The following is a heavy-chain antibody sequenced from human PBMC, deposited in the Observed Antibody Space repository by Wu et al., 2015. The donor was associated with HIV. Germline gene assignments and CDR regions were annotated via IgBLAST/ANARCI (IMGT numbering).Heavy chain of an antibody. CDR1: GYSFTDYG. D-gene: IGHD1/OR15-1a*01. CDR2: ISVYTGNT. Sequence: QVELVQSGTEVKKPGASVKLSCKTSGYSFTDYGFTWLRQAPGQGLEWLGWISVYTGNTDYAQKFQGRITMTTETSTTTAYMELRNLRSDDTAVYYCARAAKQVTSTLFFHYWGRGSVVTVSS. CDR3: ARAAKQVTSTLFFHY. V-gene: IGHV1-18*01. J-gene: IGHJ1*01.